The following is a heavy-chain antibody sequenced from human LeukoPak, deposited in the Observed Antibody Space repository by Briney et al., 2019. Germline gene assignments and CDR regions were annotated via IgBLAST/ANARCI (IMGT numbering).Heavy chain of an antibody. V-gene: IGHV4-61*02. CDR1: GGSISSGSYY. J-gene: IGHJ6*03. D-gene: IGHD5-18*01. CDR3: ARVRYSYGFRQYYYYMDV. CDR2: MYTSGST. Sequence: NPSQTLSLTCIVSGGSISSGSYYWSWIRQPAGKGLEWIGRMYTSGSTNYNPSLKSRVTISVDTSKNQFSLKLSSVTAADTAVHYCARVRYSYGFRQYYYYMDVWGKGTTVTVSS.